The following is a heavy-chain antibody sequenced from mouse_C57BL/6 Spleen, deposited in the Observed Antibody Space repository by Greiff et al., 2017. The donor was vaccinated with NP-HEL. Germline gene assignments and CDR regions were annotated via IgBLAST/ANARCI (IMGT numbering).Heavy chain of an antibody. Sequence: VHVKQSGPVLVKPGASVKMSCKASGYTFTDYYMNWVKQSHGKSLEWIGVINPYNGGTSYNQKFKGKATLTVDKSSSTAYMELNSLTSEDSAVYYCAREYYGTPFDYWGQGTTLTVSS. CDR3: AREYYGTPFDY. CDR2: INPYNGGT. V-gene: IGHV1-19*01. CDR1: GYTFTDYY. D-gene: IGHD1-1*01. J-gene: IGHJ2*01.